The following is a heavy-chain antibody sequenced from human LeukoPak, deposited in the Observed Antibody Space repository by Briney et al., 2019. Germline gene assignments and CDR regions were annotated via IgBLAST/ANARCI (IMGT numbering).Heavy chain of an antibody. CDR1: GYTFPSYD. Sequence: ASVKVSCKASGYTFPSYDINWVRQATGQGLEWMGWMNPNSGNTGYAQKFQGRVTMTRNTSISTAYMELSGLRSEDTAVYYCARGAIWSGYWDYWGQGTLVTVSS. CDR2: MNPNSGNT. D-gene: IGHD3-3*01. CDR3: ARGAIWSGYWDY. V-gene: IGHV1-8*01. J-gene: IGHJ4*02.